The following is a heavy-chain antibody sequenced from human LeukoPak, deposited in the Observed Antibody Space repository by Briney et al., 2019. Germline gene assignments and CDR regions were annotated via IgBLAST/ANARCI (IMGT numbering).Heavy chain of an antibody. CDR2: ISSSSSYI. CDR3: ARGLTSTYYYDSSGYFGY. J-gene: IGHJ4*02. CDR1: GFTFSSYS. Sequence: RGSLRLSCAASGFTFSSYSMNWVRQAPGKGLEWVSSISSSSSYIYYADSVKGRFTISRDNAKNSLYLQMNSLRAEDTAVYYCARGLTSTYYYDSSGYFGYWGQGTLVTVSS. V-gene: IGHV3-21*01. D-gene: IGHD3-22*01.